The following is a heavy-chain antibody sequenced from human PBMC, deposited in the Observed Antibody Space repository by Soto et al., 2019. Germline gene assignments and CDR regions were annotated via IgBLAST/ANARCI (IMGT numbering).Heavy chain of an antibody. CDR3: ARDRGAHSSSSSFFDY. CDR2: ISSSGSTI. J-gene: IGHJ4*02. V-gene: IGHV3-11*01. D-gene: IGHD6-6*01. CDR1: GFTFSDYY. Sequence: GGSLRLSCAASGFTFSDYYMSWIRQAPGNGLEWVSYISSSGSTIYYADSVKGRFTISRDNAKNSLYLQMNSLRAEDTAVYYCARDRGAHSSSSSFFDYWGQGTLVTVSS.